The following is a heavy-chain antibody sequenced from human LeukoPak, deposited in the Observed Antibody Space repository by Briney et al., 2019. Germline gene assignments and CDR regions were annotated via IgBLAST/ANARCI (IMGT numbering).Heavy chain of an antibody. D-gene: IGHD4-23*01. J-gene: IGHJ4*02. Sequence: GASVKVSCKASGYTFTSYYMHWARQAPGQGLEWMGIINPSGGSTSYAQKFQGRVTMTRDTSTSTVYMELSSLRSEDTAVYYCSRDGPGYGGNPTLGYWGQGTLVTVSS. CDR3: SRDGPGYGGNPTLGY. CDR2: INPSGGST. CDR1: GYTFTSYY. V-gene: IGHV1-46*03.